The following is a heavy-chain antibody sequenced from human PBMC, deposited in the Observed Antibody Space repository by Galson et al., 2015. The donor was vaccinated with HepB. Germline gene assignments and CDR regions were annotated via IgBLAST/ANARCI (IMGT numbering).Heavy chain of an antibody. J-gene: IGHJ4*02. CDR3: AKDRSQWLAPYYFDY. Sequence: SLRLSCAASGFTFSSYAMSWVRQAPGKGLEWVSAISGSGGSTYYADSVKGRFTISRDNSKNTLYLQMNSLRAEDTAVYYCAKDRSQWLAPYYFDYWGQGTLVTVSS. CDR2: ISGSGGST. V-gene: IGHV3-23*01. CDR1: GFTFSSYA. D-gene: IGHD6-19*01.